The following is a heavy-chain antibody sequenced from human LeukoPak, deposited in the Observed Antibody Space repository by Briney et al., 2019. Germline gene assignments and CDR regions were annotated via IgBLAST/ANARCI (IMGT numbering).Heavy chain of an antibody. J-gene: IGHJ5*02. CDR2: ISGSGSSS. Sequence: PGGSLRLSCAASGFTFSSYVMSWVRQAPGEGLEWVSTISGSGSSSYYADPLKGRFTISGDNSKNTLYLQMNSLRAEDTAVYYCAKGPVAGTRWFDPWGQGTLVTVSS. CDR3: AKGPVAGTRWFDP. D-gene: IGHD2-15*01. V-gene: IGHV3-23*01. CDR1: GFTFSSYV.